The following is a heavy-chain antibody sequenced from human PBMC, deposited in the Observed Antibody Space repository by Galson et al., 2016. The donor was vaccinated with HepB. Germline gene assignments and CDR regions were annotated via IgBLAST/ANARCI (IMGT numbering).Heavy chain of an antibody. CDR3: ATTSLYHWNEYGVDF. CDR1: GGSFSGYY. V-gene: IGHV4-34*01. D-gene: IGHD3-16*02. CDR2: INHSGAT. Sequence: LSLTCAVYGGSFSGYYWSWIRQPPGKGLEWVGEINHSGATNYNPSLKSRVTISVDTSKNHFSLKLSSVTAADTAVYYCATTSLYHWNEYGVDFWGQGTLVAVSS. J-gene: IGHJ4*02.